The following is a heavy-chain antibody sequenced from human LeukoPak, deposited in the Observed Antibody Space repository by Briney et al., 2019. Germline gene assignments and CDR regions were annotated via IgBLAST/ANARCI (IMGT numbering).Heavy chain of an antibody. CDR2: INAGIGET. CDR3: ARDSDTSDWAWVY. Sequence: ASVKVSCKASGYTFTSYSKYTIHWVRQAPGQRLEWMGWINAGIGETRYSQKFQGRVTFTADTSANTVYMELNSLISEDTAVYYCARDSDTSDWAWVYWGQGTLVTVSS. D-gene: IGHD6-19*01. V-gene: IGHV1-3*01. CDR1: GYTFTSYS. J-gene: IGHJ4*02.